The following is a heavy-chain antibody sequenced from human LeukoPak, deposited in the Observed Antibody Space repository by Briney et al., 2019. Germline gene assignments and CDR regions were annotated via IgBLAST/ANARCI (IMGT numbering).Heavy chain of an antibody. V-gene: IGHV4-59*01. Sequence: PSETLSLTCTVSGGSISSYYWSWIRQPPGKGLEWIGYIYYSGSTNYNPSLKSRVTISVDTSKNQFSLKLSSVTAADTAVYYCASSGASSGWYFDYWGQGTLVTVSS. CDR1: GGSISSYY. CDR2: IYYSGST. CDR3: ASSGASSGWYFDY. D-gene: IGHD6-19*01. J-gene: IGHJ4*02.